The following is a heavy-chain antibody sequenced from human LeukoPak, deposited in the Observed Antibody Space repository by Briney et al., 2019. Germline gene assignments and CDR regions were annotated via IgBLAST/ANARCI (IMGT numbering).Heavy chain of an antibody. J-gene: IGHJ3*02. Sequence: GGSLRLSCAASGFTFSSYSMNWVRQAPGKGLEWVSYISSSSSTIYYADSVKGRFTISRDNAKNSLYLQMNSLRAEDTAVYYCAREFWDSSGAHDAFDIWGQGTMVTVSS. CDR1: GFTFSSYS. V-gene: IGHV3-48*04. CDR2: ISSSSSTI. CDR3: AREFWDSSGAHDAFDI. D-gene: IGHD3-22*01.